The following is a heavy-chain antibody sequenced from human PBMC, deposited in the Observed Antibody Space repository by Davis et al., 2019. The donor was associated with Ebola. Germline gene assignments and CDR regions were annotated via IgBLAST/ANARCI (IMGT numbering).Heavy chain of an antibody. J-gene: IGHJ6*03. CDR1: GYTFTSYA. D-gene: IGHD1/OR15-1a*01. CDR3: ARDGAGTIYYYYYYYMDV. V-gene: IGHV1-3*01. CDR2: INAGNGNT. Sequence: ASVKVSCKASGYTFTSYAMHWVRQAPGQRLEWMGWINAGNGNTKYSQKFQGRVTITRDTSASTAYMELSSLRSEDTAVYYCARDGAGTIYYYYYYYMDVWGKGTTVTVSS.